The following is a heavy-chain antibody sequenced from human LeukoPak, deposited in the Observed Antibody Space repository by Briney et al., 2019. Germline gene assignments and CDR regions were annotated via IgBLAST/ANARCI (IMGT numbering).Heavy chain of an antibody. CDR3: ARDGDMVRGVLDAFDI. D-gene: IGHD3-10*01. CDR1: GGSISSYY. CDR2: IYTSGST. J-gene: IGHJ3*02. V-gene: IGHV4-4*07. Sequence: SETLSLTCTVSGGSISSYYWSWIRQPAGKGLQWIGRIYTSGSTNYNPSLKSRVTMSVDTSKNQFSLKLSSVTAADTAVYYCARDGDMVRGVLDAFDIWGQGTMVTVSS.